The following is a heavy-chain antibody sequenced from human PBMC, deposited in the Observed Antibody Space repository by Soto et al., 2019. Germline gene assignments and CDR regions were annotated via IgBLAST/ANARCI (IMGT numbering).Heavy chain of an antibody. D-gene: IGHD4-4*01. Sequence: NPSETLSLTCTVSGGSISSYYWSWIRQHPGKGLEWIGYIYYSGSTYYNPSLKSRVTISVDTSKNQFSLKLSSVTAADTAVYYCARTYSNYAQNYYYYMDVWGKGTTVTVSS. CDR2: IYYSGST. V-gene: IGHV4-59*06. J-gene: IGHJ6*03. CDR1: GGSISSYY. CDR3: ARTYSNYAQNYYYYMDV.